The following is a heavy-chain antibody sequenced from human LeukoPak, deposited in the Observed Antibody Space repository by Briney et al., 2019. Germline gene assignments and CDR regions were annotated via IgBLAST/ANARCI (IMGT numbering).Heavy chain of an antibody. CDR1: GFTFGDYA. V-gene: IGHV3-23*01. D-gene: IGHD6-13*01. CDR3: AKDSRTTYDSSWLYYFDS. CDR2: ISGSGEST. J-gene: IGHJ4*02. Sequence: GGSLRLSCTTSGFTFGDYAMSWVRQAPGKGLEWVSAISGSGESTYNADSVKGRFTISRDNSKNTLYLQMNRLRAEDTAVYYCAKDSRTTYDSSWLYYFDSWGQGTLVTVSS.